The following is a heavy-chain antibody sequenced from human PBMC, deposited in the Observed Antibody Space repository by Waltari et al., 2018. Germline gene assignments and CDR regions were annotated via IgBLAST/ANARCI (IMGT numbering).Heavy chain of an antibody. D-gene: IGHD3-16*01. CDR3: ARGGGDGQVHH. CDR1: GFTFYHFW. J-gene: IGHJ4*02. CDR2: IKRDGTEQ. Sequence: DVQLTASGGGLVQPGGSLRLSCEGSGFTFYHFWMTWLRQVPGNGRGWVDNIKRDGTEQCFVDAFQGRFTISRDNAKRSLYLQMNNLRVDDTAMYYCARGGGDGQVHHWGQGTLVTVSS. V-gene: IGHV3-7*03.